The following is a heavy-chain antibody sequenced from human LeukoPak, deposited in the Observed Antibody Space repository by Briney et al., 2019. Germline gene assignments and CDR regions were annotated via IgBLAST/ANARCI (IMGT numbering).Heavy chain of an antibody. D-gene: IGHD3-22*01. CDR1: GGSFSGYY. Sequence: SETLSLTCAVYGGSFSGYYWGWIRQPPGKGLEWIGSIYHSGSTYYNPSLKSRVTISVDTSKNQFSLRLSSVTAADTAVYYCARDTYYDRNAFDIWGQGTMVTVSS. J-gene: IGHJ3*02. CDR3: ARDTYYDRNAFDI. V-gene: IGHV4-38-2*02. CDR2: IYHSGST.